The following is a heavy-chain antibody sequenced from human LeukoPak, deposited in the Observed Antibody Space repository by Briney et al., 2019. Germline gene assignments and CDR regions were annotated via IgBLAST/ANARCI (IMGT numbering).Heavy chain of an antibody. CDR1: GYTFTSYG. J-gene: IGHJ4*02. V-gene: IGHV1-18*01. Sequence: GASVKVSCKASGYTFTSYGISWVRQAPGQGLEWMGWISAYNGNTNYAQKLQGRVTMTTDTSTSTAYMELRSLRSDDTAVYYCARAPPRLEPYPIDYWGQGTLVTVSS. CDR3: ARAPPRLEPYPIDY. CDR2: ISAYNGNT. D-gene: IGHD1-1*01.